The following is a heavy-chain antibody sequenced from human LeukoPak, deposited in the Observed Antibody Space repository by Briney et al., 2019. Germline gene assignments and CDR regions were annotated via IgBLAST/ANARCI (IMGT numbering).Heavy chain of an antibody. D-gene: IGHD3-22*01. V-gene: IGHV3-11*01. Sequence: GGSLRLSCAVSGSSFRDYYMTWIRQAPGKGLEWISYISDSGHIIYYADSVRGRFTISRDNAKRSLFLQMNSLRAEDTAVYYCAKGDSSAYYSSFDYWGQGTLVTVSS. CDR3: AKGDSSAYYSSFDY. J-gene: IGHJ4*02. CDR1: GSSFRDYY. CDR2: ISDSGHII.